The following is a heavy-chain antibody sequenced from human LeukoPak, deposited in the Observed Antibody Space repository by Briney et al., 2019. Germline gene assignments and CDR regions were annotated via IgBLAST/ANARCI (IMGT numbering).Heavy chain of an antibody. D-gene: IGHD5-12*01. CDR3: AMLVDIVATPQGRY. CDR1: GYTFTGYY. CDR2: INPNSGGT. V-gene: IGHV1-2*04. J-gene: IGHJ4*02. Sequence: RASVKVSCKASGYTFTGYYMHWVRQAPGQGLEWMGWINPNSGGTNYAQKFQGWVTMTRDTSISTAYMELSRMRSDDTAVYYCAMLVDIVATPQGRYWGQGTLVTVSP.